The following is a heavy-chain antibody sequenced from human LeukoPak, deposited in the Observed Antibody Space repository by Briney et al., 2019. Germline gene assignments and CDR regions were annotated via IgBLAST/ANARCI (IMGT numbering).Heavy chain of an antibody. Sequence: GRSLRLSCAASGFTFDNYAMHWVRQAPGKGLEWLSIISWNSGYIGYADSVKGRFTISRDNAKKSLDLQMDSLRAEDTAFYYCAKVRGTYSSGYFFDYWGQGTLVTVSS. CDR1: GFTFDNYA. J-gene: IGHJ4*02. D-gene: IGHD6-19*01. V-gene: IGHV3-9*01. CDR2: ISWNSGYI. CDR3: AKVRGTYSSGYFFDY.